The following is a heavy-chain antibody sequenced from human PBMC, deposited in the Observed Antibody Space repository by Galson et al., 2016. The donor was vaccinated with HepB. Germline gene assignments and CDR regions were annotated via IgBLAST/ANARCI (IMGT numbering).Heavy chain of an antibody. D-gene: IGHD4-17*01. CDR2: IYYSGNT. Sequence: SETLSLTCTVSGGSVSGGSYYWSWIRQPPGKGLEWIGYIYYSGNTNYNPSLKSRVTISVDMSKNQFYLRLSSVTPADTAVYYCAADVVGKDYGDYVPDHHYGMDVWGQGTTVTVSS. V-gene: IGHV4-61*01. CDR1: GGSVSGGSYY. CDR3: AADVVGKDYGDYVPDHHYGMDV. J-gene: IGHJ6*02.